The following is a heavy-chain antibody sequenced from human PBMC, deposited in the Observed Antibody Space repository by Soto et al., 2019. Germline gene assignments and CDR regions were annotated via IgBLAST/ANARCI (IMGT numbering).Heavy chain of an antibody. D-gene: IGHD3-3*01. CDR3: ARPYDFWSGSGPFDY. Sequence: ASVKVSCKASGYTFTSYGISWVRQAPGQGLEWMGWISAYNGNTNYAQKLQGRVTMTTDTSTSTAYMELRSLRSDDTAVYYCARPYDFWSGSGPFDYWGQGTLVTVSS. V-gene: IGHV1-18*01. CDR2: ISAYNGNT. CDR1: GYTFTSYG. J-gene: IGHJ4*02.